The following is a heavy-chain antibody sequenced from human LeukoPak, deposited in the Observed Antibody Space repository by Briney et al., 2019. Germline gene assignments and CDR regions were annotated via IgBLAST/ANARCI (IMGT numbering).Heavy chain of an antibody. CDR1: GFTVSSNY. CDR2: IYSGGST. V-gene: IGHV3-53*01. D-gene: IGHD4-17*01. Sequence: GGSLRLSCAASGFTVSSNYMSWVRQAPGKGLEWVSVIYSGGSTYYADSVKGRFTFSRDNSKNTLYLQMNSLRAEDTAVYYCAKDYDYGGFAYWGQGTLVTVSS. J-gene: IGHJ4*02. CDR3: AKDYDYGGFAY.